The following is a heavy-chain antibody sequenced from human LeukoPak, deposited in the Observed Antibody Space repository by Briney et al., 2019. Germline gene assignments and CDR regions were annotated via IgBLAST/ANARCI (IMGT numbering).Heavy chain of an antibody. CDR1: GGSISSYY. V-gene: IGHV4-4*07. CDR2: IYTSGST. Sequence: SETLSLTCTVSGGSISSYYWSWIRQPAGKGLEWIGRIYTSGSTNYNPSLKSRVTMSVDTSKNQFSLKLSSVTAADMAVYYCAREIVVVPAAIRGVFDYWGQGTLVTVSS. J-gene: IGHJ4*02. CDR3: AREIVVVPAAIRGVFDY. D-gene: IGHD2-2*02.